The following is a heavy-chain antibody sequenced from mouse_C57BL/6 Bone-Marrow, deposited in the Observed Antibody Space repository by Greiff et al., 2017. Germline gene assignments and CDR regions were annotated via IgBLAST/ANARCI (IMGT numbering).Heavy chain of an antibody. CDR2: IYWDDDK. Sequence: QVTLKESGPGILQSSQTLSLTCSFSGFSLSTSGMGVSWIRQPSGKGLEWLAHIYWDDDKRSNPSLKSRLTISKDTSRNQVFLMITSVNTAETATYSRARRAPPAPYYDAMDYWGQGTSVTVSS. V-gene: IGHV8-12*01. J-gene: IGHJ4*01. CDR1: GFSLSTSGMG. CDR3: ARRAPPAPYYDAMDY.